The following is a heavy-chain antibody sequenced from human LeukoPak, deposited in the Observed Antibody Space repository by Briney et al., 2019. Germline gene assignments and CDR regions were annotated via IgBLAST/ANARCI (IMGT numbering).Heavy chain of an antibody. Sequence: PSETLSLTCTVSGGSINSGTYYWGWIRQPAGKGLEWIRRIYSSGSTNYSPSLKSRVTISVDVSKNQFSLKLTSVSAADTAIYYCARDLLHRGYAFDIWGQGTMVTVSS. J-gene: IGHJ3*02. V-gene: IGHV4-61*02. D-gene: IGHD5-12*01. CDR2: IYSSGST. CDR1: GGSINSGTYY. CDR3: ARDLLHRGYAFDI.